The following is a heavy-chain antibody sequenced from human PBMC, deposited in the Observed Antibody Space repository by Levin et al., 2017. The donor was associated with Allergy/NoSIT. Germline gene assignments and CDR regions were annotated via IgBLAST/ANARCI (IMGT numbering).Heavy chain of an antibody. Sequence: GESLKISCAASGFTFSSYAMSWVRQAPGKGLEWVSAISGSGGSTYYADSVKGRFTISRDNSKNTLYLQMNSLRAEDTAVYYCAKAHFFEGHTAMGVGYFDYWGQGTLVTVSS. CDR1: GFTFSSYA. V-gene: IGHV3-23*01. D-gene: IGHD5-18*01. J-gene: IGHJ4*02. CDR3: AKAHFFEGHTAMGVGYFDY. CDR2: ISGSGGST.